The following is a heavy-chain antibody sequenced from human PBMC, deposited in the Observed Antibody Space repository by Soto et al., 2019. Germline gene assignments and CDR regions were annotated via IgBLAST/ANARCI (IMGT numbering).Heavy chain of an antibody. V-gene: IGHV3-48*01. J-gene: IGHJ4*02. Sequence: GGSLRLSCAASGFTFSSYSMNWVRQAPGKGLEWVSYISSSSSTIYYADSVKGRFTISRDNAKNSLYLQMNSLRAEDTAVYYCARDSITIFGVVIKRFDYWGQGTLVTVSS. CDR2: ISSSSSTI. CDR1: GFTFSSYS. D-gene: IGHD3-3*01. CDR3: ARDSITIFGVVIKRFDY.